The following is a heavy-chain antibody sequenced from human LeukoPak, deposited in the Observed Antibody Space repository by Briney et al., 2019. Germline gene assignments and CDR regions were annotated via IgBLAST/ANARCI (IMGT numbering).Heavy chain of an antibody. J-gene: IGHJ4*02. CDR1: GFTFSSYG. Sequence: GRSLRLSCAASGFTFSSYGMHWVRQAPGKGLEWVAVIWYDGSNKYYADSVKGRFTISRDNPKNTLYLQMNSLRAEDTAVYYCARAIAVAGEYYFDYWGQGTLVTVSS. CDR3: ARAIAVAGEYYFDY. CDR2: IWYDGSNK. V-gene: IGHV3-33*01. D-gene: IGHD6-19*01.